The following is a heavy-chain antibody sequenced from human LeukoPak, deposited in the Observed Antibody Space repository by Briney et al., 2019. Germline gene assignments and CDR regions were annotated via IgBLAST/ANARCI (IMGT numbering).Heavy chain of an antibody. Sequence: SETLSLTCTVSGYSISSGYYWGWIRQPPGKGLAWIGSSYHSGSTYYNPSLKSRVTISVDTSKNQFSPKLSSVTAADTAVYYCARVAYSSSGNWFDPWGQGTLVTVSS. CDR2: SYHSGST. V-gene: IGHV4-38-2*02. CDR3: ARVAYSSSGNWFDP. D-gene: IGHD6-6*01. CDR1: GYSISSGYY. J-gene: IGHJ5*02.